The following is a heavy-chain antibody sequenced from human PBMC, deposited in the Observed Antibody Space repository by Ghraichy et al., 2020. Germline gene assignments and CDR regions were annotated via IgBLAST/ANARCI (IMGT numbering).Heavy chain of an antibody. Sequence: SQTLSLTCAISGDSVSSNSAAWNWIRQSPSRGLECLVKTYYRSKKWYGDYALSVKSRITINPDTSNNQFSLHLNSVTPEDTAVYYCARDGSSVTAFDIWGQGTLVTVSS. CDR1: GDSVSSNSAA. J-gene: IGHJ4*02. CDR2: TYYRSKKWYG. CDR3: ARDGSSVTAFDI. D-gene: IGHD2-21*02. V-gene: IGHV6-1*01.